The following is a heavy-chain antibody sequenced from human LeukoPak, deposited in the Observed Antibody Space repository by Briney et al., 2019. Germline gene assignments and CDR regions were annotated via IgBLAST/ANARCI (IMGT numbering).Heavy chain of an antibody. CDR2: INPNSGGT. CDR3: ARNGTIFGVVIGPDAFDI. J-gene: IGHJ3*02. CDR1: GYTFTGYY. D-gene: IGHD3-3*01. Sequence: ASAKVSCKASGYTFTGYYMHWVRQAPGQGLEWMGWINPNSGGTTYAQKFQGRVTMTRATSISTAYMELSRLRTDDTAVYYSARNGTIFGVVIGPDAFDIWGQGTMVTVSS. V-gene: IGHV1-2*02.